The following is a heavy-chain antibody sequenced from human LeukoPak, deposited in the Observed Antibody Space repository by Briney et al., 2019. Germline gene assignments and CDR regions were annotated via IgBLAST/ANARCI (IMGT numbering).Heavy chain of an antibody. CDR2: IYTSGST. V-gene: IGHV4-4*07. CDR1: GGSISSHY. CDR3: ARESGSAEHLFDY. D-gene: IGHD1/OR15-1a*01. J-gene: IGHJ4*02. Sequence: PSETLSLTCTVSGGSISSHYWSWIRQPAGKGLEWIGRIYTSGSTDYNPSLKSRVTMSVDTSKNQFSLKLSSVTAADTAVYYCARESGSAEHLFDYWGQGTLVTVSS.